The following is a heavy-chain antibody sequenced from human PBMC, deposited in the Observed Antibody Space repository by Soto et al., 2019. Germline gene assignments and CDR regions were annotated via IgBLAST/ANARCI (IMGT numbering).Heavy chain of an antibody. CDR2: INAGNGNT. CDR3: ARSRGDYYVDY. D-gene: IGHD3-22*01. J-gene: IGHJ4*02. CDR1: GYTFTSYA. Sequence: QVQLVQSGAEVKKPGASVKVSCKASGYTFTSYAMHWVRQAPGQRLEWMGWINAGNGNTKYSQKFQGRVTITRDTSESTAYMELSSLRSEDTAVYYCARSRGDYYVDYWGQGTLVTVSS. V-gene: IGHV1-3*01.